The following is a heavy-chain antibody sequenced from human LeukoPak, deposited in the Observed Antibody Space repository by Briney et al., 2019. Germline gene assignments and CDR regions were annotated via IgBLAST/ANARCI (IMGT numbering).Heavy chain of an antibody. Sequence: SETLSPTCTVSGGSISSGDYYWSWIRQPPGKGLEWIGYIYYSGSTYYNPSLKSRVTISVDTSKNQFSLKLSSVTAADTAVYYCARGSIFGVVITSFDYWGQGTLVTVSS. CDR2: IYYSGST. D-gene: IGHD3-3*01. V-gene: IGHV4-30-4*08. J-gene: IGHJ4*02. CDR3: ARGSIFGVVITSFDY. CDR1: GGSISSGDYY.